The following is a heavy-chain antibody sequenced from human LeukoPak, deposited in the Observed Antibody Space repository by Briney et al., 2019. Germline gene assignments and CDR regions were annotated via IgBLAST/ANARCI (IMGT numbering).Heavy chain of an antibody. CDR3: ARESVLLLNAFDI. CDR1: GGTFSSYA. V-gene: IGHV1-69*06. D-gene: IGHD3-10*01. CDR2: IIPIFGTA. Sequence: SVKVSCKASGGTFSSYAISWVRQAPGQGLEWMGGIIPIFGTANYAQKFQGRVTITADKSTSTAYMELSSLRSEDTAVYYCARESVLLLNAFDIWGQGTMVTVSS. J-gene: IGHJ3*02.